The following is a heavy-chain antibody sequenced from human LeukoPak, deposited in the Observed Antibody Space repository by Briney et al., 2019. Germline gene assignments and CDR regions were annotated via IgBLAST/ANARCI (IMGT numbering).Heavy chain of an antibody. Sequence: ETLSLTCTVSVGSINYYYWMWIRQPPWKGLEWVSTISGGGANTYYADSVKGRFTISRDNSKNTLYLQMNSLTADDTAVYYCAKDLPFDSWGQGTLVTVSS. CDR3: AKDLPFDS. V-gene: IGHV3-23*01. J-gene: IGHJ4*02. CDR1: VGSINYYY. CDR2: ISGGGANT.